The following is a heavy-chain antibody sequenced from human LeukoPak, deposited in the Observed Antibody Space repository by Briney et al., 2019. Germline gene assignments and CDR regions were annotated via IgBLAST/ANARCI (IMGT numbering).Heavy chain of an antibody. CDR2: ISSSSSYI. D-gene: IGHD2-15*01. V-gene: IGHV3-21*01. Sequence: GGSLRLSCAASGFTFSSYWMSWVRQAPGKGLEWVSSISSSSSYIYYADSVKGRFTISRDNAKNSLYLQMNSLRAEDTAVYYCARDKVAAIWYFDYWGQGTLVTVSS. CDR3: ARDKVAAIWYFDY. CDR1: GFTFSSYW. J-gene: IGHJ4*02.